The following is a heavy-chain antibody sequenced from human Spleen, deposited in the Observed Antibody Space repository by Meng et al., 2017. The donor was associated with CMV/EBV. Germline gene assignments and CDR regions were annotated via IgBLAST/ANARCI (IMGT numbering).Heavy chain of an antibody. V-gene: IGHV1-18*01. J-gene: IGHJ4*02. CDR1: GYTVTSYG. CDR3: ARAPYYYDSSGYYNY. CDR2: ISAYNGNT. D-gene: IGHD3-22*01. Sequence: SGYTVTSYGLSWVRQAPGQGLEWMGWISAYNGNTNYAQKLQGRVTRTTDTSTSTAYMELRSLRSDDTAVYYCARAPYYYDSSGYYNYWGQGTLVTVSS.